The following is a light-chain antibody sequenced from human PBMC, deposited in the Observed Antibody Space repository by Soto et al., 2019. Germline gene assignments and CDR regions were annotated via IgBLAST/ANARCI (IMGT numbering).Light chain of an antibody. CDR2: YVT. V-gene: IGLV2-11*01. J-gene: IGLJ1*01. CDR3: CTWGGSSV. Sequence: QYALTQPRSVSGSPGQSVTISCTGTSSDVGAHNYVSWYQQHPGKAPKLMISYVTKRPSGVPARFSGSKSGNTASLTISGLQAEDEADYYCCTWGGSSVFGTGTKVTVL. CDR1: SSDVGAHNY.